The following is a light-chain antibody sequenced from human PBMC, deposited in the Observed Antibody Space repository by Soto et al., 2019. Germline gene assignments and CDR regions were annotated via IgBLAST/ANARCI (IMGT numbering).Light chain of an antibody. CDR3: QHYGISSWT. CDR2: GTY. CDR1: QSVTGSY. V-gene: IGKV3-20*01. Sequence: EIVLTQSPGTLSLSPGERATLSCRASQSVTGSYLAWYQQKPGQAPRLVIYGTYHRATGIPDGFNGSGSGTDFTLTISRLEPEDFAVYYCQHYGISSWTFGQGTKVEIK. J-gene: IGKJ1*01.